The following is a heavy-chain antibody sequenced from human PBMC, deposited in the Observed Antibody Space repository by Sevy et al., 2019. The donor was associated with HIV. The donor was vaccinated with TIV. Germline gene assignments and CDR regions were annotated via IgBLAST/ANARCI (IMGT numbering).Heavy chain of an antibody. CDR3: ARDLPPSATTVAHFDY. J-gene: IGHJ4*02. Sequence: GGSLRLSCTASGFPFGSYEMNWVRQAPGKGLEWVSYISNSGSAKYYSDSVRGRFTISRDNAKNSLYLQMNSLRAEDTAVYYCARDLPPSATTVAHFDYWGRGTLVTDSS. CDR1: GFPFGSYE. V-gene: IGHV3-48*03. D-gene: IGHD4-17*01. CDR2: ISNSGSAK.